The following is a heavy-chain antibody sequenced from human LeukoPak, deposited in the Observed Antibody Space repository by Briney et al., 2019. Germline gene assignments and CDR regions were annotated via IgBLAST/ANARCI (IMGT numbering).Heavy chain of an antibody. V-gene: IGHV4-34*01. CDR1: GGSFSGYY. J-gene: IGHJ5*02. CDR3: ARGWRYFDANWFDP. Sequence: SETLSLTCAVYGGSFSGYYWSWIRQPPGKGLEWIGEINHSGSTNYNPSLKSRVTISVDTSKNQFSLKLSSVTAADTAVYYCARGWRYFDANWFDPWGQGTLVTVSS. D-gene: IGHD3-9*01. CDR2: INHSGST.